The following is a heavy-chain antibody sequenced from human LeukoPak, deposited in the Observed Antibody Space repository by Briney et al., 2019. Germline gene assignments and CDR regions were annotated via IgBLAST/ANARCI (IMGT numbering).Heavy chain of an antibody. CDR2: IYPGDSDT. Sequence: RLGESLQISCQASGSRFSDYWIGWVRQMPGKGLEWMGSIYPGDSDTIYSPSFQGQVTISADKSISTAYLQWSSLKASDTAMYYCARQISRDCRSSVCYADYYYYYMDVWGKGTTVTVSS. V-gene: IGHV5-51*01. CDR1: GSRFSDYW. J-gene: IGHJ6*03. CDR3: ARQISRDCRSSVCYADYYYYYMDV. D-gene: IGHD2-2*01.